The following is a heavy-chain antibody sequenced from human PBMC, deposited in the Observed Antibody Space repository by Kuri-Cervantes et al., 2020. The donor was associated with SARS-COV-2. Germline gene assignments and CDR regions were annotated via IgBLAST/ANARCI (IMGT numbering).Heavy chain of an antibody. CDR1: GFSISDRAYW. CDR2: VYHSGET. CDR3: ARDLQKWEQPEY. V-gene: IGHV4-38-2*02. Sequence: ESLKISCTASGFSISDRAYWMTWIRQPPGKGLEWIGSVYHSGETYYNPSLNRRVSVSIDASKNQFSLKLTSVTAADTAVHYCARDLQKWEQPEYWGQGALVTVSS. J-gene: IGHJ4*02. D-gene: IGHD1-26*01.